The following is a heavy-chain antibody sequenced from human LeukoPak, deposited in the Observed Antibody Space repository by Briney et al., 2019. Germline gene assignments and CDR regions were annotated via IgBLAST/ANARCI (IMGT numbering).Heavy chain of an antibody. J-gene: IGHJ6*02. CDR3: ATERIVVVPAAHYYYYGMDV. D-gene: IGHD2-2*01. V-gene: IGHV1-3*01. Sequence: GASVKVSCKASGYTFTSYAMHWVRQAPGQRLEWMGWINAGNGNTKYSQKFQGRVTITRDTSASTAYMELSSLRSEDTAVYYCATERIVVVPAAHYYYYGMDVWGQGTTVTVSS. CDR2: INAGNGNT. CDR1: GYTFTSYA.